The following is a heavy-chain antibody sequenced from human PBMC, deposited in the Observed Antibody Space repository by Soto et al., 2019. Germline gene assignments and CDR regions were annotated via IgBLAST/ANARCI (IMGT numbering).Heavy chain of an antibody. CDR1: GGSIGSGSYY. J-gene: IGHJ4*02. D-gene: IGHD3-22*01. CDR2: IYYSGST. CDR3: ARAGYDRDGGGYYYFDY. V-gene: IGHV4-31*03. Sequence: QVQLQESGPGLVKPSQTLSLTCTVSGGSIGSGSYYWSWIRQHPGKGLEWIGYIYYSGSTYYNPSRKSRVTISIDTSTNQFSLKLSSVTAADTAVYYCARAGYDRDGGGYYYFDYWGQGTLVTVSS.